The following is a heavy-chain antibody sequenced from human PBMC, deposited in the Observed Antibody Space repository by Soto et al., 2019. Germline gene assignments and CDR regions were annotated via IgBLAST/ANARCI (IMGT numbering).Heavy chain of an antibody. J-gene: IGHJ4*02. CDR1: GFSFSISP. CDR2: ISYDGTNK. Sequence: GGSLRLSCAASGFSFSISPMHWVRQAPGKGPEWVALISYDGTNKFYADSVRGRFTISRDNSKSTLYLQVDSLRPEDAAVYYCARDPKTSGGQHWAFNYFDSWGQGTLVTVSS. V-gene: IGHV3-30-3*01. CDR3: ARDPKTSGGQHWAFNYFDS. D-gene: IGHD7-27*01.